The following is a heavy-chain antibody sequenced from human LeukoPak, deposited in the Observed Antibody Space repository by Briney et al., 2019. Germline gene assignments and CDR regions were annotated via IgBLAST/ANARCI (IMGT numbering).Heavy chain of an antibody. Sequence: GGSLRLSCAASGFTVSSNYMSWVRQAPGKGLEWVSAISGSGGSTYYADSVKGRFTISRDNSKNTLYLQMNSLRAEDTAVYYCAKSGRVRVGATRGYFDYWGQGTLVTVSS. CDR2: ISGSGGST. CDR1: GFTVSSNY. V-gene: IGHV3-23*01. D-gene: IGHD1-26*01. J-gene: IGHJ4*02. CDR3: AKSGRVRVGATRGYFDY.